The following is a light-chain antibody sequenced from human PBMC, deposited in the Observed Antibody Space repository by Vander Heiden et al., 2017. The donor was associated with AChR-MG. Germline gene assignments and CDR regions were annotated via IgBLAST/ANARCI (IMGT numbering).Light chain of an antibody. CDR2: RNN. CDR3: AAWDDSLSGRV. CDR1: SSNIGSNY. Sequence: QSVLPQPPSASVTPGQRVTIPCSGSSSNIGSNYVYWYQQLPGTAPKLLIYRNNQRPSGVPDRFSGSKSGTSAALAISGLRSEDEADYYCAAWDDSLSGRVFGGGTKLTVL. J-gene: IGLJ2*01. V-gene: IGLV1-47*01.